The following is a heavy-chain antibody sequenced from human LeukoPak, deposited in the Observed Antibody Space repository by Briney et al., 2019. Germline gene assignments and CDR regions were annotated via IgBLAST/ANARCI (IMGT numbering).Heavy chain of an antibody. V-gene: IGHV3-7*01. J-gene: IGHJ5*02. CDR3: ASDCSSTSCYVEEGWFDP. Sequence: GGSLRLSCAASGFTFSSYWMSWVRQAPGKGLEWVANIKQDGSEKYYVDSVKGRFTISRDNAKNSLYLQMNSLRAEDTAVYYCASDCSSTSCYVEEGWFDPWGQGTLVTVSS. CDR1: GFTFSSYW. D-gene: IGHD2-2*01. CDR2: IKQDGSEK.